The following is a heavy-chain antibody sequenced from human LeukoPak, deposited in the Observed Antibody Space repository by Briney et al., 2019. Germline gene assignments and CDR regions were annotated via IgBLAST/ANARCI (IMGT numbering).Heavy chain of an antibody. J-gene: IGHJ6*02. CDR3: AKDRRMGYYYGMDV. Sequence: GGSLRLSCAASGFTFDDYAMHWVRQAPGKGLEWVSGISWNSGSIGYADSVKGRFTISRDNAKNSLYLRMNSLRAEDTALYYCAKDRRMGYYYGMDVWGQGTTVTVSS. D-gene: IGHD3-16*01. CDR1: GFTFDDYA. V-gene: IGHV3-9*01. CDR2: ISWNSGSI.